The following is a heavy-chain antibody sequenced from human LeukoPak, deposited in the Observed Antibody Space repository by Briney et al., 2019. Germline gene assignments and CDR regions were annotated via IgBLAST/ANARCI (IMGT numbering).Heavy chain of an antibody. CDR3: ARDRCTGSYCHHDH. V-gene: IGHV1-69*08. Sequence: ASVKVSCKASGGTFTHDPISWLRQAPGQRLEWIGNTSPLLGTTLYTQEFQGRVTITTVKSTTTIHMDLYSLTSEDTAMYYCARDRCTGSYCHHDHWGQGTLVTVSS. CDR1: GGTFTHDP. D-gene: IGHD2-8*02. CDR2: TSPLLGTT. J-gene: IGHJ4*02.